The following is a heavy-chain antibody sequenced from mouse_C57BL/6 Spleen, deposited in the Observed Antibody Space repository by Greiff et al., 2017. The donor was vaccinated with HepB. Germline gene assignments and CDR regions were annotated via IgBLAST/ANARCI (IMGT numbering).Heavy chain of an antibody. V-gene: IGHV1-19*01. CDR1: GYTFTDYY. Sequence: VQLKESGPVLVKPGASVKMSCKASGYTFTDYYMNWVKQSHGKSLEWIGVINPYNGGTSYNQKFKGKATLTVDKSSSTAYMELNSLTSEDSAVYYCARDKVITTVAPFDYWGQGTTLTVSS. J-gene: IGHJ2*01. CDR3: ARDKVITTVAPFDY. D-gene: IGHD1-1*01. CDR2: INPYNGGT.